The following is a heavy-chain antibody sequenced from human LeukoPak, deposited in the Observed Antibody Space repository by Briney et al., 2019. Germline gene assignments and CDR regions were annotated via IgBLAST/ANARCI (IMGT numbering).Heavy chain of an antibody. V-gene: IGHV4-34*01. CDR1: GGSFSGYY. Sequence: PSETLSLTCAVYGGSFSGYYWSWIRQPPGKGLEWIGEINHSGSTNYNPSLKSRVTISVDTSKNQSSLKLSSVTAADTSVYYCAGRAQTTGWSFDYWGQGALVAVSS. CDR2: INHSGST. CDR3: AGRAQTTGWSFDY. J-gene: IGHJ4*02. D-gene: IGHD6-19*01.